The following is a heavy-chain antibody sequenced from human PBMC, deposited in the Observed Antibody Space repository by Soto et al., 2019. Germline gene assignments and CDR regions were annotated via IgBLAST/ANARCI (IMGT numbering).Heavy chain of an antibody. CDR2: ISASSSTI. V-gene: IGHV3-11*01. Sequence: QVQLVESGGGLVKPGGSLRLSCAASGFTLSDYYMNWVRQAPGKGLEWVAYISASSSTIFYGESVKGRFTISRDNAKNSLSLQMDSLRAEDTGVYYCARRGGSSSHYFCYAMDVWGQGTTVTVS. CDR1: GFTLSDYY. D-gene: IGHD1-26*01. CDR3: ARRGGSSSHYFCYAMDV. J-gene: IGHJ6*02.